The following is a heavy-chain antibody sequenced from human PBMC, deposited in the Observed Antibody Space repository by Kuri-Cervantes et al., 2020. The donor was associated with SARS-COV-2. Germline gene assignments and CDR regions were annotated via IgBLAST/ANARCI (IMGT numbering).Heavy chain of an antibody. D-gene: IGHD1-1*01. J-gene: IGHJ4*02. Sequence: GESLKISCAASGFTFSSYGMHWVRQAPGKGLEWVAVISYDGGNKYYADSVKGRFTISRDNSKNTLYLQMNSLRAEDTAVYYCVRDGDHWNFDYWGQGTLVTVSS. CDR3: VRDGDHWNFDY. V-gene: IGHV3-33*05. CDR2: ISYDGGNK. CDR1: GFTFSSYG.